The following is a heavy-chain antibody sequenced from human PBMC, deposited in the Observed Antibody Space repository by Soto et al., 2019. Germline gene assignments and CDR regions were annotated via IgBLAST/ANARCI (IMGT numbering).Heavy chain of an antibody. V-gene: IGHV4-4*02. D-gene: IGHD2-21*02. CDR3: ARAPGVVVGTSILTSWFDP. J-gene: IGHJ5*02. CDR2: IYSSGTP. CDR1: GDSIRTSNW. Sequence: QVQLQESGPGLVKSSVTLSLACTVSGDSIRTSNWWSWVRQTPGKGLEWIGEIYSSGTPNFNPSLKSRVSISVDESRNQSSLTLPAVPAADTAVYFCARAPGVVVGTSILTSWFDPWGPGTLVIVSS.